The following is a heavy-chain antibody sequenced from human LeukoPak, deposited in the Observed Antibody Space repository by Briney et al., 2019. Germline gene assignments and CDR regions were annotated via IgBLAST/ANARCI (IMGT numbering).Heavy chain of an antibody. V-gene: IGHV3-21*01. Sequence: GGSLRLSCAASGFTFSSYAMSWVRQAPGKGLEWVSSISSSSSYKYYTDSVKGRFTISRDNAKNSLYLQMNSLRAEDTAVYYCARSAAGTYYWGQGTLVTVSS. CDR2: ISSSSSYK. CDR1: GFTFSSYA. CDR3: ARSAAGTYY. D-gene: IGHD1-1*01. J-gene: IGHJ4*02.